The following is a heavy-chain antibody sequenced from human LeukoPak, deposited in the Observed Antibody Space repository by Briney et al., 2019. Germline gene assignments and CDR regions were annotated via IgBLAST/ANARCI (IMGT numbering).Heavy chain of an antibody. CDR3: ATDLGGSHGY. CDR2: INPNSGGT. D-gene: IGHD1-26*01. CDR1: GYTFTGYY. V-gene: IGHV1-2*02. Sequence: ASVKVSCKASGYTFTGYYMHWVRQAPGQGLEWMGWINPNSGGTNYAQKFQGRVTMTRDTSISTAYMELSSLRSEDTAVYYCATDLGGSHGYWGQGTLVTVSS. J-gene: IGHJ4*02.